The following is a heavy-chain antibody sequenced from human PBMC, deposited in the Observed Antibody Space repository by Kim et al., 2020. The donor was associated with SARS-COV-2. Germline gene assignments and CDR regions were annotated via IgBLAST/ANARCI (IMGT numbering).Heavy chain of an antibody. CDR3: ARGPIVGATYGWFDP. J-gene: IGHJ5*02. D-gene: IGHD1-26*01. CDR1: GYTFTSYG. Sequence: ASVKVSCKASGYTFTSYGISWVRQAPGQGLEWMGWISAYNGNTNYAQKLQGRVTMTTDTSTSTAYMELRSLRSDDTAVYYCARGPIVGATYGWFDPWGQGTLVTVSS. V-gene: IGHV1-18*01. CDR2: ISAYNGNT.